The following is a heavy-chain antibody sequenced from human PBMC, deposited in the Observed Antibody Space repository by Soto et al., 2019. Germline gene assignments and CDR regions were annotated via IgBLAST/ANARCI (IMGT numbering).Heavy chain of an antibody. D-gene: IGHD2-15*01. CDR3: ARDTRDPYCGGGSCYGNNGYDP. V-gene: IGHV4-30-4*01. J-gene: IGHJ5*02. CDR1: GGSLSGADYY. Sequence: QVQLQESGPGLVKPSPTLSLTCTVSGGSLSGADYYWRWIRLTPGDGLAWIGYINNRGTTDYTPCLRRRGDMSVDSYKKQIALRLRSVTAADTAVYYWARDTRDPYCGGGSCYGNNGYDPWGQGTLVTVSS. CDR2: INNRGTT.